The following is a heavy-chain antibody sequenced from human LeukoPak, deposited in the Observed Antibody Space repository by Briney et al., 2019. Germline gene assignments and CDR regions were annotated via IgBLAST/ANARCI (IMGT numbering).Heavy chain of an antibody. CDR1: GYTFTNYS. V-gene: IGHV1-3*01. Sequence: ASVKVSCKASGYTFTNYSMHWVRQAPGQRLEWMGWINAGNGNTRYSQRFQGRVTLTRDTSASTSYMELSSLTSEDTAVYYCARERVSPHWIDYWGQGTLVTVSS. CDR3: ARERVSPHWIDY. J-gene: IGHJ4*02. D-gene: IGHD1-1*01. CDR2: INAGNGNT.